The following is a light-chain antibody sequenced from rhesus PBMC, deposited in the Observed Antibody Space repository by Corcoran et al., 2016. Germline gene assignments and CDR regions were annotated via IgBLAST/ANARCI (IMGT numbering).Light chain of an antibody. CDR2: YAN. J-gene: IGKJ3*01. V-gene: IGKV1-32*01. CDR3: QQYNSLPFT. CDR1: QGISSY. Sequence: DIQMTQSPSSLSASVGDRVTITCRASQGISSYLNWYQQKPGKAPKPLIYYANRLEGGVPSRFSGSGSGTEFTLTISSLQPEDFATYYCQQYNSLPFTFGPGTKLDIK.